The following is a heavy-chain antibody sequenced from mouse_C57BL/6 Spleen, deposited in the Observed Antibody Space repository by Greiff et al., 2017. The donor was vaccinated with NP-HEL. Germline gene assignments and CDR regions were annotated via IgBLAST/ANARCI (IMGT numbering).Heavy chain of an antibody. V-gene: IGHV1-74*01. CDR3: AIHYDGSSYFAMDY. Sequence: VQLQQPGAELVKPGASVKLSCTASGFTFNSYWMHWVKQRPDQGLEWIGRIHPSDRDTNYTPKFKGKATLTVDKSSSTAYMPLSSLTSEDYAVYYCAIHYDGSSYFAMDYWGQGTTVTVAS. J-gene: IGHJ4*01. D-gene: IGHD1-1*01. CDR2: IHPSDRDT. CDR1: GFTFNSYW.